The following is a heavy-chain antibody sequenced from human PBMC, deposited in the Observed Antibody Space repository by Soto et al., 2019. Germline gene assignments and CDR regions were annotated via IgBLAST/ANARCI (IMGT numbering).Heavy chain of an antibody. CDR3: ARLRGSYFDY. V-gene: IGHV3-33*01. Sequence: QVQLVESGGGVVQPGRSLRLYCVVSGLPFSSHGMYWGRQAPGKGLEWVALIWYDGSKKYYADSVKGRFTISRDNSKNTLYLEMNSLRVEDTAVYYCARLRGSYFDYWGQGTLVTVSS. J-gene: IGHJ4*02. CDR2: IWYDGSKK. D-gene: IGHD1-26*01. CDR1: GLPFSSHG.